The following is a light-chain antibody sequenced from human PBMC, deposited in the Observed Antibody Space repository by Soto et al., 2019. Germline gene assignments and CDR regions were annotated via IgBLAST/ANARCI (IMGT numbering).Light chain of an antibody. Sequence: DIQMTQSPSSLSASVGDRVTITCRASQSVISYLNWYQQKPGKAPKLLIYDASNLESGVPSRFSGSGSGTEFTLTISSLQPDDSATYHCQQYSSYWTFGQGTKVDIK. CDR3: QQYSSYWT. CDR2: DAS. J-gene: IGKJ1*01. V-gene: IGKV1-5*01. CDR1: QSVISY.